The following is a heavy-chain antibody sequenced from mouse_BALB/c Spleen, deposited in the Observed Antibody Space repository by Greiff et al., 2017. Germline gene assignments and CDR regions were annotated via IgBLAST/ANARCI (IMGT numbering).Heavy chain of an antibody. CDR1: GFTFSSFG. CDR2: ISSGSSTI. J-gene: IGHJ3*01. V-gene: IGHV5-17*02. Sequence: EVHLVESGGGLVQPGGSRKLSCAASGFTFSSFGMHWVRQAPEKGLEWVAYISSGSSTIYYADTVKGRFTISRDNPKNTLFLQMTSLRSEDTAMYYCARQLGLSWFAYWGQGTLVTVSA. CDR3: ARQLGLSWFAY. D-gene: IGHD3-1*01.